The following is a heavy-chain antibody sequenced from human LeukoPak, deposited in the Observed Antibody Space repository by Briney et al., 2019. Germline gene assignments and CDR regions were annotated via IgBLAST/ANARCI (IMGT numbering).Heavy chain of an antibody. J-gene: IGHJ5*02. CDR2: MNPNSGNT. CDR1: GYTFTSYD. V-gene: IGHV1-8*01. CDR3: ARADIKYYDILTGYSNFDP. D-gene: IGHD3-9*01. Sequence: ASVKVSCKASGYTFTSYDINWVRQATGQGLEWMGWMNPNSGNTGYAQKFQGRVTMTRNTSISTAYMELSSLRSEDTAVYYCARADIKYYDILTGYSNFDPWGQGTLVTVSS.